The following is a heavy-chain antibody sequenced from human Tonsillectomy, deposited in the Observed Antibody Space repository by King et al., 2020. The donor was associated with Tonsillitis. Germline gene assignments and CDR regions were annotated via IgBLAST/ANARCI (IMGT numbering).Heavy chain of an antibody. J-gene: IGHJ4*02. Sequence: QLQESGPGLVKPSETLSLTCTVSGYSISSGYYWGWIRQPPGKGLEWIGSIYHSGSTYYNPSLKSRVTVSVDTSKNQFSLNLSSVTAADTAGYYCARARFDYWGQGTLVTVSS. D-gene: IGHD6-6*01. CDR1: GYSISSGYY. V-gene: IGHV4-38-2*02. CDR3: ARARFDY. CDR2: IYHSGST.